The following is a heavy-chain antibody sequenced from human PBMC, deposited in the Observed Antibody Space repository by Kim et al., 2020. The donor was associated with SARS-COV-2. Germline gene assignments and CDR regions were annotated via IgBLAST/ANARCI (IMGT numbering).Heavy chain of an antibody. J-gene: IGHJ6*04. V-gene: IGHV4-34*01. CDR2: INHSGST. CDR1: GGSFSGYY. D-gene: IGHD3-3*01. Sequence: SETLSLTCAVYGGSFSGYYWSWIRQPPGKGLEWIGEINHSGSTNYNPSLKSRVTISVDTSKNQFSLKLSSVTAADTAVYYCARTGVVFGVVKTMDVWGKGTTVTVSS. CDR3: ARTGVVFGVVKTMDV.